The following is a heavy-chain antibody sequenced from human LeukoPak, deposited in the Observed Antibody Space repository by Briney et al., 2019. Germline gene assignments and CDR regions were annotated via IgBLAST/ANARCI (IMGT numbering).Heavy chain of an antibody. CDR1: GFTFSSYE. J-gene: IGHJ6*02. Sequence: GGSLRLSCAASGFTFSSYEMNWVRQAPGKGLEWVSYISSSGSTIYYADSVKGRFTISRDNAKNSLYLQMNRLRAEDTAVYYCARELQYFDWSHEYYYGMDVWGQGTTVTVSS. V-gene: IGHV3-48*03. D-gene: IGHD3-9*01. CDR3: ARELQYFDWSHEYYYGMDV. CDR2: ISSSGSTI.